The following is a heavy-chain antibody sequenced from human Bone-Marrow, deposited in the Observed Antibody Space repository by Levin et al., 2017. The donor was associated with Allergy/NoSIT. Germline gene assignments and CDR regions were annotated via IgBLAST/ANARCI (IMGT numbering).Heavy chain of an antibody. CDR1: GFTFSHYG. CDR3: AKEGFWRDGSYGMDV. J-gene: IGHJ6*02. Sequence: SCVASGFTFSHYGMHWVRQAQGKGLEWVAVISSDGGNQYYADSVKGRFTISRDNSKNTVFLQMNSLRGDDRAVYYCAKEGFWRDGSYGMDVWGQGTTVTVS. V-gene: IGHV3-30*18. D-gene: IGHD3-3*01. CDR2: ISSDGGNQ.